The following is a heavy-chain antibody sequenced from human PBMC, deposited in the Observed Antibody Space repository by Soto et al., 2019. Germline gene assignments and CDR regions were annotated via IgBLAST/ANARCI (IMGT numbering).Heavy chain of an antibody. Sequence: GGSLRLSCAVSGFTLRTYTISWVRQAPGKGLEWVSTISGSEGNTYYADSVKGRFTISRDNSKNTLYLQMNSLRAEDTAVYYCAKGTPDIVVVPAAMVSWFDPWGQGTLVTVSS. CDR3: AKGTPDIVVVPAAMVSWFDP. J-gene: IGHJ5*02. D-gene: IGHD2-2*01. CDR1: GFTLRTYT. V-gene: IGHV3-23*01. CDR2: ISGSEGNT.